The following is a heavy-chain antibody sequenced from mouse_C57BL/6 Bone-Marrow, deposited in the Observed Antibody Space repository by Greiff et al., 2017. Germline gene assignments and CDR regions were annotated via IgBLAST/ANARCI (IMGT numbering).Heavy chain of an antibody. J-gene: IGHJ2*01. V-gene: IGHV1-43*01. CDR2: INPSTGGT. Sequence: EVQLKESGPELVKPGASVKISCKASGYSFTGYYMHWVKQSSEKSLEWIGEINPSTGGTSYNQKFKGKATLTVDKSSSTAYMQLKSLTSEDSAVYYCARCRTALDYWGQGTTLTVSS. CDR1: GYSFTGYY. D-gene: IGHD1-2*01. CDR3: ARCRTALDY.